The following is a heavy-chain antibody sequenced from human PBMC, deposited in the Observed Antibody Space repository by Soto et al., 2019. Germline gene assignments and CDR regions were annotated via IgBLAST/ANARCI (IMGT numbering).Heavy chain of an antibody. V-gene: IGHV4-34*01. J-gene: IGHJ4*02. D-gene: IGHD3-9*01. Sequence: LSETLSLTCAVYGGSFSGYYWSWIRQPPGKGLEWIGEINHSGSTNYNPSLKSRVTISVDTSKNQFSLKLSSVTAADTAVYYCARRLRYYDILTGYYNGSPRVAIDYWGQGTLVTVS. CDR2: INHSGST. CDR3: ARRLRYYDILTGYYNGSPRVAIDY. CDR1: GGSFSGYY.